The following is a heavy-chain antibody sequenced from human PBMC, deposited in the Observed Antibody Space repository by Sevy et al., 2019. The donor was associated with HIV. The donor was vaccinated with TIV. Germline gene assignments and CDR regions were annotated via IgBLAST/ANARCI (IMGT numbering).Heavy chain of an antibody. Sequence: GGSLRLSCAASGFTFSSYAMHWVRQAPGNGLEWVAVISYDGSNKYYADSVKGRFTISRDNSKNTLYLQMNSLRAEDTAVYYCARDWGNWGRDYSGQGTLVTVSS. CDR1: GFTFSSYA. D-gene: IGHD7-27*01. CDR3: ARDWGNWGRDY. J-gene: IGHJ4*02. CDR2: ISYDGSNK. V-gene: IGHV3-30-3*01.